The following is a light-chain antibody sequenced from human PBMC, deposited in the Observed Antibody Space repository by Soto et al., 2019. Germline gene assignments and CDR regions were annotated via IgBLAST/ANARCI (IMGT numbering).Light chain of an antibody. CDR3: QQRSNWPWT. V-gene: IGKV3-11*01. J-gene: IGKJ1*01. CDR2: DAS. Sequence: EIVLTQSPATLSLSPGERATHSCRASQSVSSFLVWYQQKPGQAPRLLISDASNRATGIPGRFSGSGSGTDFSLTISSLEPEDFAVYYCQQRSNWPWTFGQGTKVEIK. CDR1: QSVSSF.